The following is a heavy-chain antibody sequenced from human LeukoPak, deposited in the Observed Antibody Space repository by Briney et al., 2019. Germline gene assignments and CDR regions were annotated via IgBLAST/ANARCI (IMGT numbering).Heavy chain of an antibody. V-gene: IGHV4-61*02. CDR1: GGSISSGSYY. J-gene: IGHJ4*02. Sequence: PSETLSLTCTASGGSISSGSYYWSWIRQPAGKGLEWIGRIYTSGSTNYNPSLKSRVTISVDTSKNQFSLKLSSVTAADTAVYYCATEWSYGSGSPTFDYWGQGTLVTVSS. CDR2: IYTSGST. CDR3: ATEWSYGSGSPTFDY. D-gene: IGHD3-10*01.